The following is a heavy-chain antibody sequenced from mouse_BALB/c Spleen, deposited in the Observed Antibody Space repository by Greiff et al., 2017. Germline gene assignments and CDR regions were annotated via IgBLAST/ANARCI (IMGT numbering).Heavy chain of an antibody. V-gene: IGHV2-9*02. Sequence: VKLMESGPGLVAPSQSLSITCTVSGFSLTSYGVHWVRQPPGKGLEWLGVIWAGGSTNYNSALMSRLSINKANSKCQVFLKMNSLQTDDTSMYYCAGLIYYGNYFDYWGQGTTLTVSS. CDR1: GFSLTSYG. J-gene: IGHJ2*01. CDR3: AGLIYYGNYFDY. D-gene: IGHD2-1*01. CDR2: IWAGGST.